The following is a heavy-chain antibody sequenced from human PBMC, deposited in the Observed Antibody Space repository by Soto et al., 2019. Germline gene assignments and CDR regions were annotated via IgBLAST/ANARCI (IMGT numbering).Heavy chain of an antibody. CDR3: ARGFTHLAGAGSLVDY. J-gene: IGHJ4*02. V-gene: IGHV1-8*01. CDR2: MNPNSGNT. CDR1: GYTFTSYD. Sequence: ASVKVSCKASGYTFTSYDINWVRQATGQGLEWMGWMNPNSGNTGYAQKFQGRVTMTRNTSISTAYMELSSLRSEDTAVYYCARGFTHLAGAGSLVDYWGQGTLVTVSS. D-gene: IGHD6-19*01.